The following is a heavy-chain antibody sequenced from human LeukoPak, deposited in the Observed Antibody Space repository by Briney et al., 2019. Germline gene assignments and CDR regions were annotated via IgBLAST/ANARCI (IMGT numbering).Heavy chain of an antibody. CDR1: GGSISSSSYY. CDR2: FYYSGNT. CDR3: ARHWTGP. V-gene: IGHV4-39*01. Sequence: SETLSLTCTVSGGSISSSSYYWGWIRQPPGKGLEWIGSFYYSGNTYYNPSLQSRVTISVDTSKNQFSLRLSSVTAADTAVYYCARHWTGPWGQGTLVTGYS. D-gene: IGHD3/OR15-3a*01. J-gene: IGHJ5*02.